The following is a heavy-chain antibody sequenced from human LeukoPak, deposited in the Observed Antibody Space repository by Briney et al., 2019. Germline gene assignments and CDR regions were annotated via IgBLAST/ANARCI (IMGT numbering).Heavy chain of an antibody. V-gene: IGHV3-7*01. CDR3: ARERDYYDSSGYYTPYFDY. Sequence: GGSLRLSCAASGFTFRSSWMTWVRQAPGKGLEWVANINQDGREKYYVDSVKGRFTISRDNAKNSLYLQMNSLRPEDTALYYCARERDYYDSSGYYTPYFDYWGQGNLVTVSS. CDR1: GFTFRSSW. CDR2: INQDGREK. D-gene: IGHD3-22*01. J-gene: IGHJ4*02.